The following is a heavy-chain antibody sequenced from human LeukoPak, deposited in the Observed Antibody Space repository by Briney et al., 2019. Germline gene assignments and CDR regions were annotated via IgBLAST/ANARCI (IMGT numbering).Heavy chain of an antibody. V-gene: IGHV3-7*01. Sequence: GGSLRLSCAASGFTFSETWMNWVRRVPGKGLEWVDNIKPDGSYTYYVDSVEGRFTISRDNLKNSLYLEISSLRADDTAVYYCARPGVAGGAFDIWGQGTEVTVSS. D-gene: IGHD1-26*01. CDR1: GFTFSETW. J-gene: IGHJ3*02. CDR3: ARPGVAGGAFDI. CDR2: IKPDGSYT.